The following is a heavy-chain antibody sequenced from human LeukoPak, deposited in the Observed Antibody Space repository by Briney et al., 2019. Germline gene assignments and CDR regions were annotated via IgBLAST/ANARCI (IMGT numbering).Heavy chain of an antibody. CDR1: GGSISSYY. J-gene: IGHJ4*02. CDR2: IYYSGST. CDR3: ARVKVGAYFDY. V-gene: IGHV4-59*01. Sequence: SETLSLTCTVSGGSISSYYWSWIRQPPGKGLEWIGYIYYSGSTNYIPSLKSRVTISVDTSKNQFSLKLSSVTAADTAVYYCARVKVGAYFDYWGQGTLVTVSS. D-gene: IGHD1-26*01.